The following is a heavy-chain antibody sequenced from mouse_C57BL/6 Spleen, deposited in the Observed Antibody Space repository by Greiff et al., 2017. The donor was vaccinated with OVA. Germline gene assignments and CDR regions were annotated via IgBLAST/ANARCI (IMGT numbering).Heavy chain of an antibody. Sequence: VKVVESGPGLVAPSQSLSITCTVSGFSLTSYAISWVRQPPGKGLEWLGVIWTGGGTNYNSALKSRLSISKDNSKSQVFLKMNSLQTDDTARYYCARIYYGSSYWYFDVWGTGTTVTVSS. D-gene: IGHD1-1*01. CDR1: GFSLTSYA. CDR2: IWTGGGT. V-gene: IGHV2-9-1*01. CDR3: ARIYYGSSYWYFDV. J-gene: IGHJ1*03.